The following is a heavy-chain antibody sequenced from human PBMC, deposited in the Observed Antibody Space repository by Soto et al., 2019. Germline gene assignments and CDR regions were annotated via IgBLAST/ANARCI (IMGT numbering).Heavy chain of an antibody. Sequence: EVQLVESGGGLVKPGGSLRLSCAASEFTFSSYSMNWVRQAPGKGLEWVSSISSSSSYIYYADSVKGRFTISRDNAKNSLYLQMNSLRAEDTAVYYCARDGSWSGGWFDPWGQGTLVTVSS. V-gene: IGHV3-21*01. J-gene: IGHJ5*02. CDR2: ISSSSSYI. CDR3: ARDGSWSGGWFDP. CDR1: EFTFSSYS. D-gene: IGHD3-10*01.